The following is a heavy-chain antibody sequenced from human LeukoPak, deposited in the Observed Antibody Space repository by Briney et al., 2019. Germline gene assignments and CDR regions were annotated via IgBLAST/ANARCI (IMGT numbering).Heavy chain of an antibody. D-gene: IGHD3-10*01. J-gene: IGHJ4*02. V-gene: IGHV4-59*11. Sequence: SETLSLTCSVSGGSITGHYWSWIRQPPGKGLEWIGYIYYTGTTKYNPSLENRVTISVDTSNNQFSLKLRSVTAADTAVYYCASPSITWFYFDYWGQGTLVTVSS. CDR1: GGSITGHY. CDR3: ASPSITWFYFDY. CDR2: IYYTGTT.